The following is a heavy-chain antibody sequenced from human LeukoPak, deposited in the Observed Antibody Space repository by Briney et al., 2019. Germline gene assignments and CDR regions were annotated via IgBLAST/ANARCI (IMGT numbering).Heavy chain of an antibody. Sequence: SVKVSCKASGGTFSSYAISWVRQAPGQGLEWMGRIIPIFGIANYAQKFQGRVTITADKSTSTAYMELSSLRSEDTAVYYCAKGPYCSSTSCYMGSKDFYYYYGMDVWGQGTTVTVSS. D-gene: IGHD2-2*02. CDR2: IIPIFGIA. V-gene: IGHV1-69*04. J-gene: IGHJ6*02. CDR1: GGTFSSYA. CDR3: AKGPYCSSTSCYMGSKDFYYYYGMDV.